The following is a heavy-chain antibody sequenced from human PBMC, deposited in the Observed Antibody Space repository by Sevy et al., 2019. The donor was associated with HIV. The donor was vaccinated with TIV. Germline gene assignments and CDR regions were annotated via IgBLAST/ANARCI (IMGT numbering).Heavy chain of an antibody. Sequence: SETLSLTCSVSYGPISAYYWNWIRQSPGKGLEWIGSTHYTGSTDYNPSLKSRVTMSLDTSKNQFSLQLKSVTAADTALYYCARAPPVRSGDDSLNWFDPWGQGTLVTVSS. V-gene: IGHV4-59*12. CDR3: ARAPPVRSGDDSLNWFDP. J-gene: IGHJ5*02. CDR1: YGPISAYY. D-gene: IGHD2-21*02. CDR2: THYTGST.